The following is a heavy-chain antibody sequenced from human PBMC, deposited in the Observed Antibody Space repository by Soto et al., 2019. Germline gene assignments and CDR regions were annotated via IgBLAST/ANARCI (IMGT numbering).Heavy chain of an antibody. CDR2: IYYSGRT. J-gene: IGHJ4*02. Sequence: SETLSLTCTLSGASITSTTYFWAWIRQPPGKGLEWVGSIYYSGRTYYNPSLRSRVTISVDRSKNQFSLTMSSVTAADTVVYYCAKNLPRTGRFDYWGQGTSVTVSS. CDR1: GASITSTTYF. CDR3: AKNLPRTGRFDY. V-gene: IGHV4-39*01.